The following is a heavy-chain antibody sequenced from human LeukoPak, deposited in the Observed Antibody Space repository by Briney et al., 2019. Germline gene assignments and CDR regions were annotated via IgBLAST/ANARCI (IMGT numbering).Heavy chain of an antibody. V-gene: IGHV1-18*01. Sequence: GASVKVSCKASGYTFTSYGISWVRQAPGQGLEWMGWISAYNGNTNYAQKLQGRVTMTTDTSTSTAYMELRSLRSEDTAVYYCARAPPEKNRYYFDYWGQGTLVTVSS. J-gene: IGHJ4*02. CDR1: GYTFTSYG. CDR2: ISAYNGNT. D-gene: IGHD1-14*01. CDR3: ARAPPEKNRYYFDY.